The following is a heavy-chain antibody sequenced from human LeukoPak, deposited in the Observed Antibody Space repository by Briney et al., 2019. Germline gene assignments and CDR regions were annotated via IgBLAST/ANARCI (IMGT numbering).Heavy chain of an antibody. D-gene: IGHD2-2*01. V-gene: IGHV3-48*02. CDR1: GVTFSSYS. CDR3: ARQDIVVVPAAIQD. CDR2: ISSSSSTI. J-gene: IGHJ1*01. Sequence: PGGSLRLSCAASGVTFSSYSMTWVRQAPGKGLEWISSISSSSSTIYYADSVKGRFTISRDNAKNSLYLQMNSLRDEDTAVYYCARQDIVVVPAAIQDWGQGTLVTVSS.